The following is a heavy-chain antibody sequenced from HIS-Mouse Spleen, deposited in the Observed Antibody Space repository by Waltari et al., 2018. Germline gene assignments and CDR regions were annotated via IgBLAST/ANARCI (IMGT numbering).Heavy chain of an antibody. CDR1: GFTFTSDG. V-gene: IGHV3-33*06. J-gene: IGHJ3*02. CDR3: AKDLARKDSGYDAFDI. Sequence: QVQLVESGGGVVQPGRSLRLSCAASGFTFTSDGMPWVRQAQGKGLEWVAVIWYDGSNKYYADSVKGRFTISRDNSKNTLYLQMNSLRAEDTAVYYCAKDLARKDSGYDAFDIWGQGTMVTVSS. D-gene: IGHD5-12*01. CDR2: IWYDGSNK.